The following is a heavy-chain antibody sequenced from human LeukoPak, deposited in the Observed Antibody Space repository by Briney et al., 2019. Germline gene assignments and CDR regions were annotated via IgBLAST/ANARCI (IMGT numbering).Heavy chain of an antibody. D-gene: IGHD3-16*01. CDR1: GSSFTSYW. CDR3: ARFARLGHFDY. V-gene: IGHV5-51*01. CDR2: IYPGDSDT. J-gene: IGHJ4*02. Sequence: GESLKISSKGSGSSFTSYWIGWVRQMPGKGLEWMGIIYPGDSDTRYSPSFQGQVTTSADKSISTAYLQWSSLKASDTAMYYCARFARLGHFDYWGQGTLVTVSS.